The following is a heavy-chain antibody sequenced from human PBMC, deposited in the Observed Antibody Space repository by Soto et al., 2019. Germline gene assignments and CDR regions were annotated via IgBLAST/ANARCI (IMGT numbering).Heavy chain of an antibody. V-gene: IGHV4-31*03. J-gene: IGHJ4*02. D-gene: IGHD2-15*01. Sequence: SETLSLTCTVSGGSISSGGYYWSWIRQHPGKGLEWIGYIYYSGSTYYNPSLKSRVTISVDTSKNQFSLKLSSVTAADTAVYYCARLAPSTRYCSGGSCYPKHYFDYCGQGPLVTVYS. CDR3: ARLAPSTRYCSGGSCYPKHYFDY. CDR1: GGSISSGGYY. CDR2: IYYSGST.